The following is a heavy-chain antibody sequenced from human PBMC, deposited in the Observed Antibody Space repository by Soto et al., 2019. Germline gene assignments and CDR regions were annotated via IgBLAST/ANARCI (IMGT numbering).Heavy chain of an antibody. CDR1: SGSFSGYY. V-gene: IGHV4-34*01. D-gene: IGHD6-6*01. Sequence: SETLSLTCSIYSGSFSGYYWSWIRQPPGKGLEWIGEISQSGNTNYSPSLKSRVSISIDTSKKQFSLNLASVSAADTAVYYCARATKVSGSSQTSPDFWGQGTLVTVSS. CDR2: ISQSGNT. J-gene: IGHJ4*02. CDR3: ARATKVSGSSQTSPDF.